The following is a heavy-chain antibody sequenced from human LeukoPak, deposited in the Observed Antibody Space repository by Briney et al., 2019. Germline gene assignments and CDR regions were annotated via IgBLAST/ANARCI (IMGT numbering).Heavy chain of an antibody. CDR1: GGSISSGSYY. CDR3: ARVSSSRHRHFDY. CDR2: IYTSGST. V-gene: IGHV4-61*02. J-gene: IGHJ4*02. D-gene: IGHD6-13*01. Sequence: SETLSLTCTVSGGSISSGSYYWSWIRQPAGKGLEWIGRIYTSGSTYYNPSLKSRVTISVDRSKNQFSLKLSSVTAADTAVYYCARVSSSRHRHFDYWGQGTLVTVSS.